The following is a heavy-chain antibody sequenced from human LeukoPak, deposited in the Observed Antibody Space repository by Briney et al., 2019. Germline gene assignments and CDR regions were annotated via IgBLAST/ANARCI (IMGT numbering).Heavy chain of an antibody. D-gene: IGHD5-24*01. CDR2: ISPSGGST. CDR1: GYTFTSNY. CDR3: ARDNSVRDEAWWFNP. V-gene: IGHV1-46*01. J-gene: IGHJ5*02. Sequence: RASVKVSCKAFGYTFTSNYMHWVRQAPGQGPEWMGVISPSGGSTTYAQKFQGRVTPTRDMSTSTDYLELSSLRSEDTAVYYCARDNSVRDEAWWFNPWGQGALVTVSS.